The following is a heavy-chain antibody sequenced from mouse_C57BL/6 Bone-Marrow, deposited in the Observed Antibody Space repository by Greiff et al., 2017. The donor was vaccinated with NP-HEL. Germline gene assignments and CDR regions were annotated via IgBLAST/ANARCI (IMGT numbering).Heavy chain of an antibody. J-gene: IGHJ2*01. CDR2: ISSGGSYT. CDR3: ARRGITTAPFDY. Sequence: DVQLVESGGDLVKPGGSLKLSCAASGFTFSSYGMSWVRQTPDKRLEWVATISSGGSYTYYPDSVKGRFTISRDNAKNTLYLQMSSLKSEDTAMYYCARRGITTAPFDYWGQGTTLTVSS. D-gene: IGHD1-2*01. CDR1: GFTFSSYG. V-gene: IGHV5-6*01.